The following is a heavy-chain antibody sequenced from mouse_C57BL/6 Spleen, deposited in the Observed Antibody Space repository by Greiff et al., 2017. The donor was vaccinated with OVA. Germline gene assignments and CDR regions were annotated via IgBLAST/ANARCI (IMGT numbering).Heavy chain of an antibody. Sequence: VQLQQSGPELVKPGASVKLSCKASGYTFTSYDINWVKQRPGQGLEWIGWIYPSDGSTKYNEKFTGKATLTVDTCSSTAYMELHSLTAEDSAVYFCARDSSGPHFDYWGKGTTLTVSS. CDR1: GYTFTSYD. CDR3: ARDSSGPHFDY. D-gene: IGHD3-2*02. V-gene: IGHV1-85*01. J-gene: IGHJ2*01. CDR2: IYPSDGST.